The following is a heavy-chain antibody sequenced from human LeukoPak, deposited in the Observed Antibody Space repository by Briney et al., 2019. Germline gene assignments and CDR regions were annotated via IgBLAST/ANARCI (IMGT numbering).Heavy chain of an antibody. CDR3: ARYSSIVAGGTCYYYYMDV. CDR1: GFTFSSYW. D-gene: IGHD1-26*01. CDR2: INTDGSST. J-gene: IGHJ6*03. Sequence: GGSLRLSCAASGFTFSSYWMHWVRQAPGKGLVWVSRINTDGSSTSYADSVKGRFTISRDNAKNTLYLQMNSLRAEDTAVYYCARYSSIVAGGTCYYYYMDVWGKGTTVTVSS. V-gene: IGHV3-74*01.